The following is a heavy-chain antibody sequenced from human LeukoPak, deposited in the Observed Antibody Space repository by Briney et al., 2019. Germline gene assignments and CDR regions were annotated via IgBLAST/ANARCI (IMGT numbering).Heavy chain of an antibody. Sequence: PGGSLRLSCAASGFTFSSYAMSWVRQAPGKGLEWVSAISGSGGSTYYADSVKGRFTISRDNSKNTLYLQMNSLRAEDTAVYYCAKDPRNYYYYDSSYWGQGTLVTVSS. J-gene: IGHJ4*02. CDR1: GFTFSSYA. CDR3: AKDPRNYYYYDSSY. D-gene: IGHD3-22*01. V-gene: IGHV3-23*01. CDR2: ISGSGGST.